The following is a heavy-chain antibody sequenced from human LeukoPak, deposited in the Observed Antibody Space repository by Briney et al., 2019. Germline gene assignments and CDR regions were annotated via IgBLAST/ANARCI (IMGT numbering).Heavy chain of an antibody. CDR1: GYTXTGYY. CDR2: INPSGGST. D-gene: IGHD6-19*01. CDR3: ASSLAVAYGMDV. J-gene: IGHJ6*02. V-gene: IGHV1-46*01. Sequence: GASVKVSCKASGYTXTGYYMHWVRQAPGQGLEWMGIINPSGGSTSYAQKFQGRVTMTRDTSTSTVYMELSSLRSEDTAVYYCASSLAVAYGMDVWGQGTTVTVSS.